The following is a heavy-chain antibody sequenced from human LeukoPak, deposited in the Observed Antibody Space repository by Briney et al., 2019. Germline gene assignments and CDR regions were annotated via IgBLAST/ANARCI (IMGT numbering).Heavy chain of an antibody. J-gene: IGHJ6*02. CDR3: ARDLRGHYSSTSCYGTFGMDV. Sequence: PGRSLRLSCAASGFTFSSYGMHWVRQAPGKGLEWVAVIWYDGSNKYYADSVKGRFTISRDNSKNTLYLQMNSLRAEDTAVYYCARDLRGHYSSTSCYGTFGMDVWGQGTTVTVSS. CDR1: GFTFSSYG. CDR2: IWYDGSNK. V-gene: IGHV3-33*01. D-gene: IGHD2-2*01.